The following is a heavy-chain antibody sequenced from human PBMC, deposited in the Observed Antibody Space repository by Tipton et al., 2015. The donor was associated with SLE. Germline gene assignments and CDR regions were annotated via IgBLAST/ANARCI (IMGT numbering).Heavy chain of an antibody. J-gene: IGHJ4*02. V-gene: IGHV4-38-2*02. CDR3: ARLPLRYYDSGSYYYFDY. CDR1: DYSIGNGYY. CDR2: ISHIGIT. D-gene: IGHD3-10*01. Sequence: TLSLTCSVSDYSIGNGYYWGWIRQPPGKGLEWIGSISHIGITYYNPSLKSRVTLSVDTSKNQFSLNLSSVTAADTALYYCARLPLRYYDSGSYYYFDYWGQGTLVTVSS.